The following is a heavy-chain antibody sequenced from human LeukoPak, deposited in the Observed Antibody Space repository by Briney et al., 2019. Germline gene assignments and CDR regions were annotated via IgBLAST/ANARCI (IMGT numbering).Heavy chain of an antibody. CDR3: ARVLDKDV. CDR2: IYTTEST. D-gene: IGHD2-15*01. V-gene: IGHV4-4*09. Sequence: PSETLSLTCTVSGGSISTYYWSWIRQPPGKGLEWIGYIYTTESTHYNPSLKNRVTMSIDTSKNQFSLRLSSVTAADTAVYYCARVLDKDVWGKGTTVTVSS. CDR1: GGSISTYY. J-gene: IGHJ6*03.